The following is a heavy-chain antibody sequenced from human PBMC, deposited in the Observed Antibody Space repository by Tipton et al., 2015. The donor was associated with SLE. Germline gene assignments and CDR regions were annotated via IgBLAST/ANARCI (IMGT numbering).Heavy chain of an antibody. CDR3: AKFFAAGIVVVLPGEDS. V-gene: IGHV3-30*02. CDR1: GFTFSSYG. D-gene: IGHD3-22*01. J-gene: IGHJ4*02. Sequence: SLRLSCVASGFTFSSYGMHWVRQAPGKGLEWVAYIRYDESNEYYAESVKGRFTISRDNSKSTVYLQMNRLRADDTATYYCAKFFAAGIVVVLPGEDSWGQGTLVSVSS. CDR2: IRYDESNE.